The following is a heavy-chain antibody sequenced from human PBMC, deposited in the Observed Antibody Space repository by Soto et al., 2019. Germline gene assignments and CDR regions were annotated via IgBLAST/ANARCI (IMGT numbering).Heavy chain of an antibody. D-gene: IGHD2-8*01. CDR3: ARWSTYHDAFDV. CDR1: GGSIGTYY. CDR2: IHYSGNS. J-gene: IGHJ3*01. V-gene: IGHV4-59*01. Sequence: QVQLQESGPGLVKPSETLSLTCTVSGGSIGTYYWSWIRQPPGKGLEWIGYIHYSGNSNYNPSPKRRVTTSVDRSKNQFSLILISMTAADTAVYYCARWSTYHDAFDVWGQGTMVTVSP.